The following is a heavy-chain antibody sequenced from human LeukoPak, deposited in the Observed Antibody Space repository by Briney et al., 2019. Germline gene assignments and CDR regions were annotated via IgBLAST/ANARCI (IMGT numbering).Heavy chain of an antibody. J-gene: IGHJ3*01. D-gene: IGHD3/OR15-3a*01. V-gene: IGHV3-7*01. CDR2: IKQDGSEK. CDR1: GFTLSNYW. Sequence: GGSLRLSCAASGFTLSNYWMSWVRQAPGKGLEWVANIKQDGSEKYYVDSVKGRITISRDNAKKSLYLQMNSLRVEDTAIYYCTDPDWGWGQGTVVTVSS. CDR3: TDPDWG.